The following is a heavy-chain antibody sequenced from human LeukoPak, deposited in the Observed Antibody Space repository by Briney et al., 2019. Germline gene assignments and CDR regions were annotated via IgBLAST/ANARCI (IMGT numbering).Heavy chain of an antibody. CDR3: ARRAYSGYEFDY. J-gene: IGHJ4*02. V-gene: IGHV5-51*01. CDR1: GYSFTTYW. D-gene: IGHD5-12*01. Sequence: GEPLKISCKGSGYSFTTYWIAWVRQMPGKGPEWMGIIYPGDSDIRYSPSFQGQVTISVDKSISTAYQQWSSLKASDTAMYYCARRAYSGYEFDYWGQGTLVTVSS. CDR2: IYPGDSDI.